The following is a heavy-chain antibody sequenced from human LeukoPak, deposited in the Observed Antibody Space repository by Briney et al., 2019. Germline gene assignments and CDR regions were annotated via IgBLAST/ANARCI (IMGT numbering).Heavy chain of an antibody. CDR3: ARRLRYLFDY. CDR1: GGSFSSGSYY. Sequence: PSQTLSLTCTASGGSFSSGSYYWIRNPQHPGKDLECIGYTYYGGSTYYNPSLKSRVNISVDTSKNQCSLNLISVTAADTAVYYCARRLRYLFDYWGQGALVTVSS. D-gene: IGHD2-21*02. V-gene: IGHV4-31*03. CDR2: TYYGGST. J-gene: IGHJ4*02.